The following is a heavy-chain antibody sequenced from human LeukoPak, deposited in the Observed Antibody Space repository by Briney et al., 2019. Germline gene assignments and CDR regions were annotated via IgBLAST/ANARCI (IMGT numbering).Heavy chain of an antibody. CDR2: ISGDGGST. CDR1: GFTFDDYA. V-gene: IGHV3-43*02. Sequence: GGSLRLSCAASGFTFDDYAMLWVRQAPGKGLEWVSLISGDGGSTYYADSVEGRFTISRDNSKNSLYLQMNSLRTEDTALYYCAKDEGGDIVHWGQGTLVTVSS. J-gene: IGHJ4*02. CDR3: AKDEGGDIVH. D-gene: IGHD2-15*01.